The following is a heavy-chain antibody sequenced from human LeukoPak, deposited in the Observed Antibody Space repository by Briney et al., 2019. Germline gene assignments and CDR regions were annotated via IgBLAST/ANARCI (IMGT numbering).Heavy chain of an antibody. CDR2: IYSGGST. Sequence: GGSLRLSCAASGFTFSTYWMSWVRQAPGKGLEWVSVIYSGGSTYYADSVKGRFTISRHNSKNTLYLQMNSLRAEDTAVYYCASNYYDSSGYLSYRPYYYYGMDVWGQGTTVTVSS. D-gene: IGHD3-22*01. V-gene: IGHV3-53*04. CDR1: GFTFSTYW. J-gene: IGHJ6*02. CDR3: ASNYYDSSGYLSYRPYYYYGMDV.